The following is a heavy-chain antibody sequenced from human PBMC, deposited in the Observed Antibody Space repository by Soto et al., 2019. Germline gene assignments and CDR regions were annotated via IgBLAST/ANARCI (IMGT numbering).Heavy chain of an antibody. CDR3: ASRSSSPGYYYGMDV. CDR2: ISYDGSNK. Sequence: PGGSLRPSCAASGFTFSSYAMHWVRQAPGKGLEWVAVISYDGSNKYYADSVKGRFTISRDNSKNTLYLQMNSLRAEDTAVYYCASRSSSPGYYYGMDVWGQGTTVTVSS. J-gene: IGHJ6*02. V-gene: IGHV3-30-3*01. D-gene: IGHD6-6*01. CDR1: GFTFSSYA.